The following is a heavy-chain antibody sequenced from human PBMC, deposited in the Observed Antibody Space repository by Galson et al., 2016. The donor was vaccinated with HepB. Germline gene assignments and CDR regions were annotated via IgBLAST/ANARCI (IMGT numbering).Heavy chain of an antibody. CDR2: ISVYNGKT. D-gene: IGHD6-13*01. J-gene: IGHJ4*02. CDR3: ARDRGQYSSSPVDC. Sequence: SVKVSCKASGYTFTSYGISWVRQAPGQGLEWMGWISVYNGKTNYAQKVQGRVTMTTDTSKSTAYIELRSLRSDDTAVYYCARDRGQYSSSPVDCWGQGTLVTVSS. V-gene: IGHV1-18*01. CDR1: GYTFTSYG.